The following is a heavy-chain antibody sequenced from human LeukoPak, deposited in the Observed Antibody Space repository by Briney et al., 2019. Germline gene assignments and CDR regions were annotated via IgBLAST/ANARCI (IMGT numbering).Heavy chain of an antibody. V-gene: IGHV4-30-4*08. CDR1: GGSISSGDYY. CDR3: AGQTFAYDY. D-gene: IGHD3-10*01. Sequence: SETLSLTCTVSGGSISSGDYYWSWIRQPPGKGLEWIGYIYYSGSTYYNPSLKSRISISVDTSKNQFSLSLTSVTAADTAVYYCAGQTFAYDYWGQGTLVTVSS. J-gene: IGHJ4*02. CDR2: IYYSGST.